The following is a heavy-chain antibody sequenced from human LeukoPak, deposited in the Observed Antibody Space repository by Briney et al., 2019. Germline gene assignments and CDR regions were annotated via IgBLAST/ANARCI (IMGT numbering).Heavy chain of an antibody. CDR1: GGSISSYY. CDR3: ARDDGSGWTGDDAFDI. D-gene: IGHD6-19*01. CDR2: IYYSGST. J-gene: IGHJ3*02. V-gene: IGHV4-59*12. Sequence: SETLSLTCTVSGGSISSYYWSWIRQPPEKGLEGIGYIYYSGSTNYNPSLKSRVTISVDTSKNQFSLKLSSVTAADTAVYYCARDDGSGWTGDDAFDIWGQGTMVTVSS.